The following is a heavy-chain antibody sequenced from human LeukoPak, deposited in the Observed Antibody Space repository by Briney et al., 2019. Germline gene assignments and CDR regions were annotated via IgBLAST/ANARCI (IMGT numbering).Heavy chain of an antibody. CDR2: IYYSGST. Sequence: SETLSLTCTVSGGSISSGGYYWSWIRQHPGKGLEWIGYIYYSGSTYYNPSLKSRVTISVDTSKNQFSLKLSSVTAADTAVYYCATTTTVTSSGFDPWGQGTLVTVSS. J-gene: IGHJ5*02. D-gene: IGHD4-17*01. CDR3: ATTTTVTSSGFDP. CDR1: GGSISSGGYY. V-gene: IGHV4-31*03.